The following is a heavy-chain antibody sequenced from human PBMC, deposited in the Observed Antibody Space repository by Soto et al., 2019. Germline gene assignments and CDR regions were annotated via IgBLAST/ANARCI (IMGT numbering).Heavy chain of an antibody. CDR3: AKDLWVVVAATTDCYFDY. Sequence: EVQLLESGGGLVQPGGSLRLSCAASGFTFSSYAMSWVRQAPGKGLEWVAAISGSGGSTYYADSVKGRFTISRDNSKNTLYLQMNSLRAEDTAVYYCAKDLWVVVAATTDCYFDYWGQGTLVTVSS. V-gene: IGHV3-23*01. CDR2: ISGSGGST. J-gene: IGHJ4*02. CDR1: GFTFSSYA. D-gene: IGHD2-15*01.